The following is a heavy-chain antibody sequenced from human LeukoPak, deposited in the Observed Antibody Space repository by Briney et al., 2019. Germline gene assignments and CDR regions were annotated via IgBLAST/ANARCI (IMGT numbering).Heavy chain of an antibody. J-gene: IGHJ4*02. Sequence: KTSETLSLTCALYGGSFSGYYWSWIRQPPGKGLEWIGEINHSGRTKYNPSRKSRVNISVNTSKNQFPLELSSVTAADTAVDYCAKCRRKYYDILTGYRPFDYWGEGTLVTVSS. CDR2: INHSGRT. D-gene: IGHD3-9*01. CDR3: AKCRRKYYDILTGYRPFDY. CDR1: GGSFSGYY. V-gene: IGHV4-34*01.